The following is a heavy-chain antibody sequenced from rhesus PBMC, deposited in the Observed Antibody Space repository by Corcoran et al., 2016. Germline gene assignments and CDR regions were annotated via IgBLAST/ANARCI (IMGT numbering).Heavy chain of an antibody. Sequence: QLQLQESGPGLVTPSETLSLTCAVSGYSISSGYGWSWIRQPPGKGLEWIGYLSYSGSTSYNPSLKSRVTMSRDTSKNQFARKLSSVTAADTAVYYGVRDRLEQGFDYWGQGVLVTVSS. CDR1: GYSISSGYG. CDR3: VRDRLEQGFDY. J-gene: IGHJ4*01. V-gene: IGHV4-122*02. CDR2: LSYSGST. D-gene: IGHD1-20*01.